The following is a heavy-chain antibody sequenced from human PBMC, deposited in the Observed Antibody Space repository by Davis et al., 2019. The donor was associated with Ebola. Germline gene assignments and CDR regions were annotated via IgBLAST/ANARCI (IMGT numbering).Heavy chain of an antibody. V-gene: IGHV4-34*01. CDR3: ASGSNYQYYYYGMDV. CDR1: GGSFSGYY. D-gene: IGHD4-11*01. J-gene: IGHJ6*02. Sequence: SETLSLTCAVYGGSFSGYYWSWIRQPPGKGLEWIGEINHSGSTNHNPSLKSRVTISVDTSKNQFSLKLSSVTAADTAVYYCASGSNYQYYYYGMDVWGQGTTVTVSS. CDR2: INHSGST.